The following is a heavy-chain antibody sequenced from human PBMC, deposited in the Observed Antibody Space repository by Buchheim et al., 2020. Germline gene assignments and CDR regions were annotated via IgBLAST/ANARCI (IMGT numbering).Heavy chain of an antibody. CDR2: VYNSGTT. CDR3: ARDLGVTMVGGVTVMSGFDV. V-gene: IGHV4-59*01. D-gene: IGHD3-10*01. Sequence: QVQLQESGPELVKPSETLSLTCTVSTDSLRGYYWSWIRQTPGMGLEWIGYVYNSGTTKYNPSLESRVTIAVDTSKKRLSLKLTSVTAADTAVYYCARDLGVTMVGGVTVMSGFDVWGQGTT. CDR1: TDSLRGYY. J-gene: IGHJ6*02.